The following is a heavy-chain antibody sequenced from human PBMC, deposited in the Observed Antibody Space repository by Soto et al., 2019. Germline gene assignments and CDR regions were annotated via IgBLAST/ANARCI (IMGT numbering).Heavy chain of an antibody. Sequence: PGGSLRLSCAASGFTFSSYSMNWVRQAPGKGLEWVSYISSSSSTIYYADSVKGRFTISRDNAKNSLYLQMNSLRAEDTAVYYCARADPQYTMDVWGKGTTVTVSS. D-gene: IGHD4-4*01. J-gene: IGHJ6*03. CDR3: ARADPQYTMDV. CDR2: ISSSSSTI. V-gene: IGHV3-48*01. CDR1: GFTFSSYS.